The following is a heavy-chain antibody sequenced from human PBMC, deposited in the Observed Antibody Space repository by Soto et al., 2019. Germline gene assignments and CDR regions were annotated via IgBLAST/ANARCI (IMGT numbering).Heavy chain of an antibody. CDR2: INHSGST. CDR1: GGSFSGYS. CDR3: ARGQGCSSTSCYVGGAGYYYYMDV. D-gene: IGHD2-2*01. V-gene: IGHV4-34*01. J-gene: IGHJ6*03. Sequence: SETLSLTCAVYGGSFSGYSWTGFRRPPGKGLKWIGEINHSGSTNYTPSLKSRVTISVDTSKNQFSLKLSSVTAADTAVYYCARGQGCSSTSCYVGGAGYYYYMDVWGKGTTVTVSS.